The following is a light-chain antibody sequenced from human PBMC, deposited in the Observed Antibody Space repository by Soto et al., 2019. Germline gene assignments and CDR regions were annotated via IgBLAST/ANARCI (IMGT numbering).Light chain of an antibody. CDR2: DVS. CDR3: CSYAGTYTWV. J-gene: IGLJ3*02. CDR1: SSEVGGYNY. Sequence: QSVLTQPRSVSGSPGQSVTISCTGTSSEVGGYNYVSWYQQHPGKAPKLIIYDVSQRPSGVPDRFSGSKSGDTASLAISGLQAEDEADYFCCSYAGTYTWVFGGGTKLTVL. V-gene: IGLV2-11*01.